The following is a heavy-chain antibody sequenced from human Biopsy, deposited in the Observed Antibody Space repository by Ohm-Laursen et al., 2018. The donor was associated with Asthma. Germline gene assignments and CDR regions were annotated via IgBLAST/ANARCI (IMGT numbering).Heavy chain of an antibody. CDR1: GGTFSNFA. CDR2: IMTVFGTT. CDR3: ARCQVGYSSGWSLLLKKIYYSGMDV. Sequence: SVKVSCKAPGGTFSNFAISWVRQAPGQGLEWLGGIMTVFGTTNYAQKFQGRVTITADESTSTAYMEVTSLRSEDTAIYHCARCQVGYSSGWSLLLKKIYYSGMDVWGQGTAVTVPS. J-gene: IGHJ6*02. D-gene: IGHD6-19*01. V-gene: IGHV1-69*13.